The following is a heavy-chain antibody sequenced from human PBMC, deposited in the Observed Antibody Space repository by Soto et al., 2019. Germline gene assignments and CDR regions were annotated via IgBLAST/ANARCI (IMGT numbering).Heavy chain of an antibody. Sequence: PSETLSLTCTVSGDSVTSDSYFWSWIRQPPGKGLEWIGSIYHGGSTYYNPSLNSRVTLSIDMTNNHVSLILNSVTAADTAVYYCARVGPWVPYYYDSSPYTFENWFDPWGQGTLVTVSS. V-gene: IGHV4-38-2*02. CDR1: GDSVTSDSYF. CDR3: ARVGPWVPYYYDSSPYTFENWFDP. D-gene: IGHD3-22*01. J-gene: IGHJ5*02. CDR2: IYHGGST.